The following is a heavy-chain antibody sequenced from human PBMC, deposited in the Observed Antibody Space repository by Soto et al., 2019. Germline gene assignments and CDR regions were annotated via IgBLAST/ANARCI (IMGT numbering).Heavy chain of an antibody. D-gene: IGHD5-18*01. V-gene: IGHV4-34*01. CDR2: INHSGST. J-gene: IGHJ4*02. Sequence: QVQLQQWGAGLLKPSETLSLTCAVYGGSFSGYYWSWIRQPPGKGLEWIGEINHSGSTNYNPSLKRRVTISVDTSKNQFSLKLSSVTAADTAVYYCARGDRDTAMAHYFDYWGQGTLVTVSS. CDR3: ARGDRDTAMAHYFDY. CDR1: GGSFSGYY.